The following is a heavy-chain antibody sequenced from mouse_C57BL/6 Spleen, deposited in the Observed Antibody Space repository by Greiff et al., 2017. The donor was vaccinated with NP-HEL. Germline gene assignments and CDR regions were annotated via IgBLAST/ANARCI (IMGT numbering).Heavy chain of an antibody. CDR1: GFSLTSYG. Sequence: VQLQQSGPGLVQPSQSLSITCTVSGFSLTSYGVHWVRQSPGKGLEWLGVIWSGGSTAYNAAFISSLSISKDNSKSQVFIKMNSLQADDADVYYCARNGEYDDCALDYWGKGTSVTVSS. J-gene: IGHJ4*01. D-gene: IGHD2-12*01. CDR2: IWSGGST. V-gene: IGHV2-2*01. CDR3: ARNGEYDDCALDY.